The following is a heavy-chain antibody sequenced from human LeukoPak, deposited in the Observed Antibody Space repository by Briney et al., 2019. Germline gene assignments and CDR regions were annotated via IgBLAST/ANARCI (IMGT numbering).Heavy chain of an antibody. D-gene: IGHD5-18*01. CDR3: AREGSGNTAMAAPDY. CDR1: GGSFSGYY. Sequence: PSETLSLTCAVYGGSFSGYYWSWIRQPPGKGLEWIGEINHSGSTNYNPSLKSRGTISVDTSKNQFSLKLSSVTAADTAVYYCAREGSGNTAMAAPDYWGQGTLVTVSS. V-gene: IGHV4-34*01. J-gene: IGHJ4*02. CDR2: INHSGST.